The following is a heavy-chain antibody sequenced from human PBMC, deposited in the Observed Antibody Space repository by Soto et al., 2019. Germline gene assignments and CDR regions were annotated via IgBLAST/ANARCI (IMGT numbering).Heavy chain of an antibody. Sequence: GGSLRLSCAASGFTFSSYAMHWVRQAPGKGLEWVAVISYDGISEHYADSVKGRFSISRDDSENTLFVQMNSLRAEDTAVYYCAKDAYLGTYYFDYWGQGTLVTVSS. J-gene: IGHJ4*02. D-gene: IGHD2-21*01. CDR1: GFTFSSYA. V-gene: IGHV3-30-3*01. CDR3: AKDAYLGTYYFDY. CDR2: ISYDGISE.